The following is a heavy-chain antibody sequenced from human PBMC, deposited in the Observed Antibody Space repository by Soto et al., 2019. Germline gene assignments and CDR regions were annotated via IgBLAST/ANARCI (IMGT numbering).Heavy chain of an antibody. CDR2: INPNSGGT. CDR3: VREALPWGGAKDN. V-gene: IGHV1-2*02. Sequence: SVKVSCKASVYSFTGYCIYWGRQAPGQVLDWMGWINPNSGGTNYAQKFQGRVTLTRDASISTAYMELSRLRSDDTAFSYCVREALPWGGAKDNWGQGTPVT. J-gene: IGHJ4*02. CDR1: VYSFTGYC. D-gene: IGHD3-10*01.